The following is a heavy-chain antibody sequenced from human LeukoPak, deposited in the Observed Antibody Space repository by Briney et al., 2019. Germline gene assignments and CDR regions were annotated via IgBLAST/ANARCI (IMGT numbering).Heavy chain of an antibody. D-gene: IGHD1-26*01. Sequence: SETLSLTCTVSGGSISSYYWSWIRQPPGKGLEWIGYIHYSGSTNYNPSLKSRVTISVDTSKNQFSLKVSSVTAADTAVYYCARQGGGSYVKWFDPWGQGTLVTVSS. J-gene: IGHJ5*02. V-gene: IGHV4-59*08. CDR2: IHYSGST. CDR1: GGSISSYY. CDR3: ARQGGGSYVKWFDP.